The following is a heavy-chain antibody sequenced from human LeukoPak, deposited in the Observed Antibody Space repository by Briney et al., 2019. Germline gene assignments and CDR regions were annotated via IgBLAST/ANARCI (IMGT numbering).Heavy chain of an antibody. D-gene: IGHD3-16*02. CDR2: IYYSGST. J-gene: IGHJ4*02. CDR1: GGSISSGDYY. CDR3: ARHRGSYRYTVFDY. Sequence: PSETLSLTCTVSGGSISSGDYYWSWIRQHPGKGLEWIGYIYYSGSTYYNPSLKSRVTISVDTSKNQFSLRLSSVTAADTAVYYCARHRGSYRYTVFDYWGQGTLVTVSS. V-gene: IGHV4-31*03.